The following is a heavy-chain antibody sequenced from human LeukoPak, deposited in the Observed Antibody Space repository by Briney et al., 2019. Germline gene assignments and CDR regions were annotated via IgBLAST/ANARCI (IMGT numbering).Heavy chain of an antibody. CDR3: ATNTDYRFDY. CDR1: GFPFSAHW. Sequence: PGGSQRLSCATSGFPFSAHWMSWVRQAPGKGLEWVANIEKDGSDIHYADSVRGRFTISRDNTQTSQWLQMNSLRVEDTAIYYCATNTDYRFDYWGQGILVTVSS. V-gene: IGHV3-7*01. J-gene: IGHJ4*02. CDR2: IEKDGSDI. D-gene: IGHD3-16*01.